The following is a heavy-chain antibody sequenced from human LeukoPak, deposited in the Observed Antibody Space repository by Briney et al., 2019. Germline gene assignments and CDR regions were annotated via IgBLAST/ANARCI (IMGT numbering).Heavy chain of an antibody. CDR3: AKEAIVVVTSPIDY. Sequence: GGSLRLSCAASGFTFSSYSMNWVRQAPGKGLEWVSSISSSSSYIYYADSVKGRFTISRDNAKNSPYLQMNSLRAEDTAVYYCAKEAIVVVTSPIDYWGQGTLVTVSS. CDR1: GFTFSSYS. J-gene: IGHJ4*02. V-gene: IGHV3-21*01. D-gene: IGHD3-22*01. CDR2: ISSSSSYI.